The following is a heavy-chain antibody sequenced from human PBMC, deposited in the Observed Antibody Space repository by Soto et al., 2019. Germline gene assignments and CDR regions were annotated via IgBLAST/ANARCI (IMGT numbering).Heavy chain of an antibody. CDR2: INPNSGDT. J-gene: IGHJ6*02. CDR1: GYTFTGYY. CDR3: ARDFSWIQPYYSYYYFGMDV. V-gene: IGHV1-2*04. Sequence: QEQLVQSGAEVKKPGASVKVSCKASGYTFTGYYIHWVRQAPGQGLEWMGWINPNSGDTNYAQKFQGWVTMTRDTSISTAYMALSRLKSDDTAVYYCARDFSWIQPYYSYYYFGMDVWGQGTTVTVSS. D-gene: IGHD5-18*01.